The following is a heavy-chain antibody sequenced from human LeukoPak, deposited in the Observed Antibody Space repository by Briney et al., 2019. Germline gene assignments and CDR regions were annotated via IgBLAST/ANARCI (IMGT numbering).Heavy chain of an antibody. CDR3: ARAQYYDSTTAGGMDV. D-gene: IGHD3-22*01. V-gene: IGHV3-74*01. CDR2: IKSDGSST. Sequence: GGSLRLSCAASGFTFSSYWMHWVRHAPGKGLVWVSRIKSDGSSTSYADSVKGRFTISRDNAKNTLYLQMNSLRTEDTAVYYCARAQYYDSTTAGGMDVWGRGTTVTVSS. CDR1: GFTFSSYW. J-gene: IGHJ6*02.